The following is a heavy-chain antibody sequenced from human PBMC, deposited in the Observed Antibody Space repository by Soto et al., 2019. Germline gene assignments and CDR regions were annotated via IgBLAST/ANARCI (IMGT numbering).Heavy chain of an antibody. Sequence: SVKVSCKASGGTFSSYAISWVRQAPGQGLEWMGGIIPIFGTANYAQKFQGRVTITADESTSTAYMELSSLRSEDTAVYYCARDGLRYFDWLFSAGWFDPWGQGTLVTVSS. CDR1: GGTFSSYA. CDR3: ARDGLRYFDWLFSAGWFDP. CDR2: IIPIFGTA. D-gene: IGHD3-9*01. V-gene: IGHV1-69*13. J-gene: IGHJ5*02.